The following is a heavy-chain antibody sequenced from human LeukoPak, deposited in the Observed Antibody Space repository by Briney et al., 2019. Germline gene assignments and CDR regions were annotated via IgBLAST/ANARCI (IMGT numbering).Heavy chain of an antibody. CDR3: ARKYCSSISCLFDY. CDR2: ISSSGSAI. V-gene: IGHV3-48*03. J-gene: IGHJ4*02. D-gene: IGHD2-2*01. Sequence: GGSLRLSCAASGFTFSSYEMNWVRQAPGKGLEWVSYISSSGSAIYYADSAKGRFTISRDNAKNSLYLQMNSLRAEDTAVYYCARKYCSSISCLFDYWGQGTLVTVSS. CDR1: GFTFSSYE.